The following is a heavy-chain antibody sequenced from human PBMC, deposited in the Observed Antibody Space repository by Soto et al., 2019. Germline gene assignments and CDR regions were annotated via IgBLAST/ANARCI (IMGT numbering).Heavy chain of an antibody. V-gene: IGHV3-15*01. J-gene: IGHJ4*02. CDR2: IYSKTDGGTT. Sequence: GGSLSLSCAASGSPFSIAWMSWVRQAPGKGLEWVGRIYSKTDGGTTDYAAPVKGRFTISRDDSQNTLWLQMNSLKIEDTAVYYCTVYGGNGAFDSWGQGTLVTVSS. CDR1: GSPFSIAW. D-gene: IGHD4-17*01. CDR3: TVYGGNGAFDS.